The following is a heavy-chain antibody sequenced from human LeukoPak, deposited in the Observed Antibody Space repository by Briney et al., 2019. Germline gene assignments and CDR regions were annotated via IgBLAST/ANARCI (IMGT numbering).Heavy chain of an antibody. J-gene: IGHJ4*02. CDR3: AKDRMSHYSLDY. Sequence: QPGGSLRLSCAASGFTFSDYGMHWVRQAPGKGLEWVAVISYDGSKKYYADSVKGRSTISRDYSKNTLYLQMNSLRAEDTAVYYCAKDRMSHYSLDYWGQGTLVTVSS. CDR2: ISYDGSKK. D-gene: IGHD4-11*01. V-gene: IGHV3-30*18. CDR1: GFTFSDYG.